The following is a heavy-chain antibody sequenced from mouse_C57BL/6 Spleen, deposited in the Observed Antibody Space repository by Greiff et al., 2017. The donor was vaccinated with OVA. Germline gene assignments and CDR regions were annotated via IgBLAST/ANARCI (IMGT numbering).Heavy chain of an antibody. J-gene: IGHJ1*03. CDR1: GFTFTDYY. V-gene: IGHV7-3*01. CDR2: IRNKANGYTT. Sequence: DVMLVESGGGLVQPGGSLSLSCAASGFTFTDYYMSWVRQPPGKALEWLGFIRNKANGYTTEYSSSVKGRFTSSRDNSQSILYLQMNALRAEDSATYYCARYDYGYFDVWGTGTTVTVSS. CDR3: ARYDYGYFDV.